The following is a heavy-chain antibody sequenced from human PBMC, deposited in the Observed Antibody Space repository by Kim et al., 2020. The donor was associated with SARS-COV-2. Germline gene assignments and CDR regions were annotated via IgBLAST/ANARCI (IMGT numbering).Heavy chain of an antibody. CDR2: IIPIFGTA. J-gene: IGHJ6*02. CDR3: ARTRSGYVWGSYRDEEYYYYGMDV. D-gene: IGHD3-16*02. CDR1: GGTFSSYA. Sequence: SVKVSCKASGGTFSSYAISWVRQAPGQGLEWMGGIIPIFGTANYAQKFQGRVTITADESTSTAYMELSSLRSEDTAVYYCARTRSGYVWGSYRDEEYYYYGMDVWGQGTTVTVSS. V-gene: IGHV1-69*13.